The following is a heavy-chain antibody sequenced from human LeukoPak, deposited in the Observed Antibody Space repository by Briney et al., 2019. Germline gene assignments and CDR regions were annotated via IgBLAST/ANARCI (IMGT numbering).Heavy chain of an antibody. J-gene: IGHJ5*02. Sequence: SETLSLTCTVSGGSISSYYWSWIRQPAGKGLEWIGRLYTSGSTHYNPSLKSRVTMSVDTSKHQFSLKLSSVTAADTAVYYCARDGEIRFDPWGQGTLVTVSS. CDR1: GGSISSYY. CDR3: ARDGEIRFDP. V-gene: IGHV4-4*07. D-gene: IGHD3-3*01. CDR2: LYTSGST.